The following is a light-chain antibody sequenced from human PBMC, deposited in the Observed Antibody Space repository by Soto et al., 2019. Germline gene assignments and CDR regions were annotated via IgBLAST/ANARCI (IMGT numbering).Light chain of an antibody. CDR1: SSDVGGYNY. CDR3: SSYTSKNTRV. Sequence: QSALTQPASVSGSPGQSITISCTGTSSDVGGYNYVSWYQQYPGKAPKLMIYEVSHRPSGVSNRFSGSKSANTASLTISGLQAEDEADYYCSSYTSKNTRVFGGGTKLTVL. J-gene: IGLJ3*02. CDR2: EVS. V-gene: IGLV2-14*01.